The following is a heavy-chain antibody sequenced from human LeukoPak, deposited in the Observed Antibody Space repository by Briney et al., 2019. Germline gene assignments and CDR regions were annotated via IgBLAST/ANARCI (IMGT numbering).Heavy chain of an antibody. J-gene: IGHJ3*02. CDR2: ISTDGSST. CDR3: ARDRDFWGGYYAFDI. D-gene: IGHD3-3*01. Sequence: PGGSLRLSCAASGFTFSTYWMHWVRQAPGKGLVWVSRISTDGSSTIYADSVKGRFTISRDNAKNTLYLQMSSLRAEDTAVYYCARDRDFWGGYYAFDIWGRGTMVTVSS. CDR1: GFTFSTYW. V-gene: IGHV3-74*01.